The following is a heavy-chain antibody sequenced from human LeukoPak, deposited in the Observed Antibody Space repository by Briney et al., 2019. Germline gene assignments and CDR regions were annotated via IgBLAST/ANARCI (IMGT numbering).Heavy chain of an antibody. CDR2: IYYSGST. CDR3: ARVMGSIADY. D-gene: IGHD6-6*01. V-gene: IGHV4-59*01. CDR1: GGSISSYY. J-gene: IGHJ4*02. Sequence: SEPLSLTCTVSGGSISSYYWSWIRQPPGKGLEWIGYIYYSGSTNYNPSLKSRVTISVDTSKNQFSLKLSSVTAADTAVYYCARVMGSIADYWGQGTLVTVSS.